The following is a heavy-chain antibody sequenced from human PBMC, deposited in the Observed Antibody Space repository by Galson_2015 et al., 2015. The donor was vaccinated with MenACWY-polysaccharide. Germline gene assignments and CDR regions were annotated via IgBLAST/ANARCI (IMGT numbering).Heavy chain of an antibody. D-gene: IGHD1-26*01. J-gene: IGHJ4*02. Sequence: SLRLSCAASGFMFSNSWMAWVRQAPGKGLEWVGNIKYDGSVKYYVDSVKGRFTISRDNAENSVYLQMNSLRAEDTAVYYCARDPEWGANDYWCQGTLVTVSS. V-gene: IGHV3-7*01. CDR2: IKYDGSVK. CDR3: ARDPEWGANDY. CDR1: GFMFSNSW.